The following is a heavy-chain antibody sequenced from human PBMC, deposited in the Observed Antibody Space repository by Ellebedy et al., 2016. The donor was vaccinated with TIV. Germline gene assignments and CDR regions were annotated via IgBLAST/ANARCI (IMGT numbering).Heavy chain of an antibody. V-gene: IGHV1-46*04. D-gene: IGHD3-3*01. CDR3: ARAIYGMGWFDP. CDR1: EYIFTSYY. CDR2: INPSGSST. Sequence: AASVKVSCKASEYIFTSYYMHWVRQAPGQGLEWMGIINPSGSSTSYAQKLQGRVTMTRDTSTSTVYMELSSLRSGDTAVYYCARAIYGMGWFDPWGQGTLVTVSS. J-gene: IGHJ5*02.